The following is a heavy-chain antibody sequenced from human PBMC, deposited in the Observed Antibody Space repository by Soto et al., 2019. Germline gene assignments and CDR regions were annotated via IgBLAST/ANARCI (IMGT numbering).Heavy chain of an antibody. CDR1: GYTFTSYA. D-gene: IGHD5-12*01. V-gene: IGHV1-3*01. Sequence: GASVKVSCKASGYTFTSYAMHWVRQAPGQRLEWMGWINAGNGNIKYSQKFQGRVTITRDTSASTSYMELSSLSSEDTAVYYCARPNGYSGYDSHYGMDVWGQGTTVTVSS. CDR2: INAGNGNI. CDR3: ARPNGYSGYDSHYGMDV. J-gene: IGHJ6*02.